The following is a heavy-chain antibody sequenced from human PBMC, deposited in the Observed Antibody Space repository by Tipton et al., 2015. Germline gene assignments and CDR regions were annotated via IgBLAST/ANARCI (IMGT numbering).Heavy chain of an antibody. CDR1: GFTFSDYF. Sequence: SLRLSCAASGFTFSDYFMSWIRQAPGKGLEWVSYISSSGSMIYYADSVKGRFTISRDNAKNSLYLQMKSLRAEDTAVYYCAREYFGSGSSFSLTDWFDPRGQGTVVTVSS. V-gene: IGHV3-11*01. CDR3: AREYFGSGSSFSLTDWFDP. CDR2: ISSSGSMI. J-gene: IGHJ5*02. D-gene: IGHD3-10*01.